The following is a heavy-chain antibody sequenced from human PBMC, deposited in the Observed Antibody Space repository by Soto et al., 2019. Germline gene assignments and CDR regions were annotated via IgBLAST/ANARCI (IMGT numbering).Heavy chain of an antibody. CDR2: IYYSGST. Sequence: PSETLSLTCSVSGGSINSYWWSWIRQPAGKGLEWIGYIYYSGSTYYNPSLKSRVTISVDTSKNQFSLKLSSVTAADTAVYYCAQDRRYSGYDSSKRLYYYYGMDVWGQGTTVTVSS. D-gene: IGHD5-12*01. J-gene: IGHJ6*02. CDR1: GGSINSYW. V-gene: IGHV4-59*06. CDR3: AQDRRYSGYDSSKRLYYYYGMDV.